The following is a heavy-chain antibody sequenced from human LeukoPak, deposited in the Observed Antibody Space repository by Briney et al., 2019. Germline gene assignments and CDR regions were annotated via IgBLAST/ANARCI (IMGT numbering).Heavy chain of an antibody. D-gene: IGHD3-10*01. J-gene: IGHJ4*02. Sequence: PGGSLRLSCETSGFTFSSYWMSWVRQPPGKGLGWVTNIRKDGSEKYYVDSVKGRFTVSRDNAKNSLYLQMNNLRVEDTAVYYCARDLGSYWGQGTLVIVSS. V-gene: IGHV3-7*01. CDR1: GFTFSSYW. CDR2: IRKDGSEK. CDR3: ARDLGSY.